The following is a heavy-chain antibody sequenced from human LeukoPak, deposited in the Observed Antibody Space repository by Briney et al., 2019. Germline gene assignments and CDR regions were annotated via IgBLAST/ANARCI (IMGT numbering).Heavy chain of an antibody. CDR2: IGSYGGDT. CDR1: TSR. CDR3: ARNWGAIHVAAFDI. V-gene: IGHV1-18*01. Sequence: ASVKVSCKATSRISWVRQAPGQGLGWMGRIGSYGGDTYYAQKFQGRVTVTTDTSTSTVYMELRSLRSDDTAVYYCARNWGAIHVAAFDIWGQGTTVTVSS. D-gene: IGHD7-27*01. J-gene: IGHJ3*02.